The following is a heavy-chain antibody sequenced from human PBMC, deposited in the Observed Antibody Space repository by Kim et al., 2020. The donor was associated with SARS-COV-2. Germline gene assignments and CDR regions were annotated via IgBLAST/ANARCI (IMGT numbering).Heavy chain of an antibody. J-gene: IGHJ4*02. CDR2: T. V-gene: IGHV5-51*01. Sequence: TRYRPHFQDQVTISADKSISTADLQWSSLKASDTAMYYCARKDAVSFDYWGQGTLVTVSS. CDR3: ARKDAVSFDY. D-gene: IGHD6-19*01.